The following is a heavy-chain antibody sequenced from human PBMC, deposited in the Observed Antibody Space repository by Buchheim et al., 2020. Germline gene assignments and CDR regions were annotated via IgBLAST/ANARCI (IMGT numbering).Heavy chain of an antibody. V-gene: IGHV4-31*03. CDR2: IYYSGST. Sequence: QVQLQESGPGLVKPSQTLSLTCTVSGGSISSGGYYWSWIRQHPGKGLEWIGYIYYSGSTYYNPSLKSRVTISVDTSKNQFSLKLSSVTAADTAVYYCARGGGVVVPAAIHDYVWGSYRYIDDWGQGTL. CDR3: ARGGGVVVPAAIHDYVWGSYRYIDD. CDR1: GGSISSGGYY. J-gene: IGHJ4*02. D-gene: IGHD3-16*02.